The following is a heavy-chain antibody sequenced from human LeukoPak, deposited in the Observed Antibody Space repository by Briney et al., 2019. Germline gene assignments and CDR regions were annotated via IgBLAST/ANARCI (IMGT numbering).Heavy chain of an antibody. CDR2: IIPIFGTA. D-gene: IGHD3-22*01. J-gene: IGHJ6*03. CDR1: GGTFSSYA. V-gene: IGHV1-69*05. Sequence: SVKVSCKASGGTFSSYAISWVRQAPGQGLEWMGGIIPIFGTANYAQKFQGRVTITTDESTNTAYMELSSLRSEDTAVYYCASGVIPPSEYYYYYYMDVWGKGTTVTVSS. CDR3: ASGVIPPSEYYYYYYMDV.